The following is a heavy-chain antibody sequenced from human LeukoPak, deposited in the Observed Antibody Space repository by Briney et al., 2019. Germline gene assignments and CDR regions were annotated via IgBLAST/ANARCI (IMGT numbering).Heavy chain of an antibody. D-gene: IGHD1-26*01. CDR2: IYYSGST. V-gene: IGHV4-59*01. Sequence: SETLSLTCTVSGGSISSYSWSWIRQPPGRGLEWIGYIYYSGSTTYNPSLKTRLTMSLDTSKNQFSLKLSSVTAADTAVYYCARNLVGATLDWASDIWGQGTMVTVSS. CDR3: ARNLVGATLDWASDI. J-gene: IGHJ3*02. CDR1: GGSISSYS.